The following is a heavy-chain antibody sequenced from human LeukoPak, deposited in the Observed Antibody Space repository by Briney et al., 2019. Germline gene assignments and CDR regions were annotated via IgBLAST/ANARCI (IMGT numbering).Heavy chain of an antibody. V-gene: IGHV7-4-1*01. CDR1: GYTFTSFG. CDR3: ARDYGSEGIGLDY. Sequence: GASVKVSCKISGYTFTSFGINWVRQAPGQGLEWMGWINTDPGKPTYAQGFIRRFVFSLDTSVSTAYLQIYSLRDEDTAVYYCARDYGSEGIGLDYWGQGTLVTVSS. J-gene: IGHJ4*02. CDR2: INTDPGKP. D-gene: IGHD3-10*01.